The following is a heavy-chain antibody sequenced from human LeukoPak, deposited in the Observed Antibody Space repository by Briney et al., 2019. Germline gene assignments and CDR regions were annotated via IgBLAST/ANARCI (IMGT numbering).Heavy chain of an antibody. CDR3: AGTYDSSGYMLGAFDI. D-gene: IGHD3-22*01. V-gene: IGHV4-4*07. Sequence: SETLSLTCTVSGGSISSYYWSWIRQPAGKGLEWIGRIYTSGSTNYNPSLKSRVTISVDTSKNQFSLKLSSVTAADTAVYYCAGTYDSSGYMLGAFDIWGQGTMVTVSS. CDR1: GGSISSYY. CDR2: IYTSGST. J-gene: IGHJ3*02.